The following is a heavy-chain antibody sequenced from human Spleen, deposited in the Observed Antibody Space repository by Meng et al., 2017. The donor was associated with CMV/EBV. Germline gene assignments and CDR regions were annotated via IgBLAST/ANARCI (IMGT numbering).Heavy chain of an antibody. CDR1: GFTFSTYW. CDR2: IKQDGSEK. J-gene: IGHJ4*02. V-gene: IGHV3-7*01. D-gene: IGHD5-12*01. CDR3: ASGLATYYFDY. Sequence: GESLKISCAASGFTFSTYWMHWVRQAPGKGLEWVANIKQDGSEKYYVDSVKGRFTISRDNAKNSLYLQMNSLRAEDTAVYYCASGLATYYFDYWGQGTLVTVSS.